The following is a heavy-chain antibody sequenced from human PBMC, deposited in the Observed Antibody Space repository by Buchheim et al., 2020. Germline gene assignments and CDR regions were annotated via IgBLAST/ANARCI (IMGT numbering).Heavy chain of an antibody. CDR2: IYHSGST. V-gene: IGHV4-4*02. Sequence: QVQLQESGPGLVKPSGTLSLTYAVSGGSISSSNWWSWVRQPPGKGLEWIGEIYHSGSTNYNPSLKSRVTISVDKSKNQFSLKLSSVTAADTAVYYCASIETYYDFWSGYYYYYYGMDVWGQGTT. D-gene: IGHD3-3*01. J-gene: IGHJ6*02. CDR3: ASIETYYDFWSGYYYYYYGMDV. CDR1: GGSISSSNW.